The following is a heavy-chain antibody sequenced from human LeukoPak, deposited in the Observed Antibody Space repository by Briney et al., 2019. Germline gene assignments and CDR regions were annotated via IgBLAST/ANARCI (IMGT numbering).Heavy chain of an antibody. V-gene: IGHV3-23*01. CDR3: AKASSLYSSGWYSRA. J-gene: IGHJ5*02. CDR2: ISGSGGST. CDR1: GFTFSSYW. D-gene: IGHD6-19*01. Sequence: PGGSLRLSCAASGFTFSSYWMSWVRQVPGKGLEWVSAISGSGGSTYYADSVKGRFTISRDNSKNTLYLQMNSLRAEDTAVYYCAKASSLYSSGWYSRAWGQGTLVTVSS.